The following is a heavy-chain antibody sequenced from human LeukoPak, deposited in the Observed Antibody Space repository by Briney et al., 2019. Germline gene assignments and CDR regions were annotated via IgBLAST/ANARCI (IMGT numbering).Heavy chain of an antibody. CDR1: GYTFTSYG. V-gene: IGHV1-18*01. CDR2: ISAYNGNT. CDR3: ARDKNWAVWDY. J-gene: IGHJ4*02. D-gene: IGHD7-27*01. Sequence: ASVKVSCKXSGYTFTSYGISWVPQAPGQGLEWMGWISAYNGNTNYSQKLQGRVTMTTDTSTSTAYMELRSLRSDDTAVYYCARDKNWAVWDYWGQGTLVTVSS.